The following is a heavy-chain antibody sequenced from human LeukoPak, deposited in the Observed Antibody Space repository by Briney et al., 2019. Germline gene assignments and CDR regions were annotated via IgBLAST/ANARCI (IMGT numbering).Heavy chain of an antibody. V-gene: IGHV3-48*04. D-gene: IGHD3-10*01. CDR1: GFTFSSYS. CDR3: ACGELLLFGY. CDR2: ISSSSSTI. J-gene: IGHJ4*02. Sequence: GGSLRLSCAASGFTFSSYSMNWVRQAPGKGLEWVSYISSSSSTIYYADSVKGRFTISRDNSENTLYVQMNSLRVEDTAVYYCACGELLLFGYWGQGKLVTVSS.